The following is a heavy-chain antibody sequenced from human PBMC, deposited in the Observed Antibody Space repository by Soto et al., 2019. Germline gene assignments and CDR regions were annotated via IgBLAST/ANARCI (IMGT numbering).Heavy chain of an antibody. D-gene: IGHD3-22*01. CDR1: GNTFTSYD. CDR2: IDPSGGST. Sequence: ASVKVSCKASGNTFTSYDINWVRQAPGQGLEWMGMIDPSGGSTTYAQKFQGRITMTSDMSTSTVYMELSSLRSEDTAVYYCARVPYDTTGYYAFWGQGTLVTVSS. J-gene: IGHJ4*02. V-gene: IGHV1-46*01. CDR3: ARVPYDTTGYYAF.